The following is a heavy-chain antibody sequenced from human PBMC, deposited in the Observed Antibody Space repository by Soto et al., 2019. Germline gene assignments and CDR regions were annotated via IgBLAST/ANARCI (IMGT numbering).Heavy chain of an antibody. CDR2: ISARGGDST. CDR1: GFTFSSNA. V-gene: IGHV3-23*01. Sequence: EVQLLEFGGGLVQPGGSLRVSCVASGFTFSSNAMGWGRQAPGKGLEWVSSISARGGDSTYYADSVKGRFTISRDNSKNTLYLQMNGLRAEDTAIYYCLKYSSSTSCYSYYAMDVWGEGTTVTVSS. CDR3: LKYSSSTSCYSYYAMDV. J-gene: IGHJ6*04. D-gene: IGHD2-2*01.